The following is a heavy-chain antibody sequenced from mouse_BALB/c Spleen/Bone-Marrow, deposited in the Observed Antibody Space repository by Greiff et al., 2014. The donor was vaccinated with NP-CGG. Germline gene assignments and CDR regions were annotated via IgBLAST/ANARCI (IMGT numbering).Heavy chain of an antibody. CDR2: INPSNGGT. V-gene: IGHV1S81*02. J-gene: IGHJ4*01. CDR3: TLWCYAMDY. D-gene: IGHD1-1*02. CDR1: GYTFTSYY. Sequence: QVQLKESGGELVKPGASVKLSCKASGYTFTSYYMYWVKQRPGQGLEWIGEINPSNGGTNFNEKFKSKATLTVDKSSSTAYMQLSSLTSEDSAVYYCTLWCYAMDYWGQGTSVTVSS.